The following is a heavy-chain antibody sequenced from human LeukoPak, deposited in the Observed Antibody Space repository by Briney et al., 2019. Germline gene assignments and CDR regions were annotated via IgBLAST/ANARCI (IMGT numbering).Heavy chain of an antibody. V-gene: IGHV3-43*01. D-gene: IGHD2-2*01. CDR1: GFTLDEYT. J-gene: IGHJ1*01. CDR2: LSWDGST. CDR3: TKDAGAFCSSTSCSTQYFQE. Sequence: GGSLRLSCVVSGFTLDEYTMHWVRQVPGKGLEWASLLSWDGSTYYADSVRGRFTVSRDSSKNSLYLEMNSVRTEDTGLCYCTKDAGAFCSSTSCSTQYFQEWGQGTLVSVSS.